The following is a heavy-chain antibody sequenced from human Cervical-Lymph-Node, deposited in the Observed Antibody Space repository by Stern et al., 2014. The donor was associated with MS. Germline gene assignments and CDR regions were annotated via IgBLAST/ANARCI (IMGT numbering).Heavy chain of an antibody. CDR3: ATFGLSWTMAV. Sequence: EVQLVESGGALVQPGGSLRLSCAASGFTFSRYWMHWVRQAPGKGLVWVSRINNDGTYTANVDSVKGRFTISRDNAKNTLYLQMNSLRAEDTAVYYCATFGLSWTMAVWGQGTTVAVSS. V-gene: IGHV3-74*02. J-gene: IGHJ6*02. CDR2: INNDGTYT. D-gene: IGHD1-1*01. CDR1: GFTFSRYW.